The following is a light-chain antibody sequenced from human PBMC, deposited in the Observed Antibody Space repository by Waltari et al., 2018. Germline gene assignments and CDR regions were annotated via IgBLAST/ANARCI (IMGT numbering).Light chain of an antibody. CDR1: QSVSRT. Sequence: EIVLTHSQGTLFLSPGEGATLSCRASQSVSRTLAWYQQKPGQAPRLLIYGASSRATGIPDRFSGSGSGTDFSLTISRLEPDDSAVYFCQHYVSLPATFGQGTKVEIK. CDR3: QHYVSLPAT. J-gene: IGKJ1*01. CDR2: GAS. V-gene: IGKV3-20*01.